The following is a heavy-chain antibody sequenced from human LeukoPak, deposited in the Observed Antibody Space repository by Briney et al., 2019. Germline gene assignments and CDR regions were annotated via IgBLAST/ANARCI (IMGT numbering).Heavy chain of an antibody. J-gene: IGHJ4*02. CDR3: VRYLSGTMWQD. CDR2: IYYSGGT. D-gene: IGHD1-7*01. Sequence: PSETLSLTCTVSGASISTNTFDWGWIRQPPGKGLQWIGSIYYSGGTDYNPSLKSRVTISVDTSKNQFSLRLTSVTAADTAVYYCVRYLSGTMWQDWGQGSLVTVSS. V-gene: IGHV4-39*01. CDR1: GASISTNTFD.